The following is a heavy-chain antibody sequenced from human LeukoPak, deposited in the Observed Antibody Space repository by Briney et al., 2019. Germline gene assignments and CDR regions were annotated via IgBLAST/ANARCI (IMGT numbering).Heavy chain of an antibody. CDR3: ARSLLWPTGASES. CDR2: INHSGST. J-gene: IGHJ3*02. CDR1: GGSFSGYY. D-gene: IGHD2-8*02. Sequence: SEALSLTCAVYGGSFSGYYWSWIRQPPGKGLEWIGEINHSGSTNYNPSLESRVTISLDASRTQFSLKMNSLTAADTAVYFCARSLLWPTGASESWGQGTTVTVSS. V-gene: IGHV4-34*01.